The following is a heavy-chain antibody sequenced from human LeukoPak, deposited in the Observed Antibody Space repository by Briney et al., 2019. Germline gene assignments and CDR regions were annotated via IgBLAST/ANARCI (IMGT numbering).Heavy chain of an antibody. J-gene: IGHJ4*02. CDR2: INHSGST. CDR3: ARRPLRYSGSYTAFDY. CDR1: GGSISSATYY. D-gene: IGHD1-26*01. Sequence: SQTLSLTCTVSGGSISSATYYWSWIRQPPGKGLEWIGEINHSGSTNYNPSLKSRVTISVDTSKNQSSLRLSSVTAADTAVYYCARRPLRYSGSYTAFDYWGQGTLVTVSS. V-gene: IGHV4-39*07.